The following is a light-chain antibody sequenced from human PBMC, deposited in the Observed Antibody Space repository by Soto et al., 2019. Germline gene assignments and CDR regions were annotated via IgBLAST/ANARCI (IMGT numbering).Light chain of an antibody. J-gene: IGKJ1*01. CDR2: KAS. Sequence: DIQMTQSPSTLSASVGDKVTITCRASQSISAWLAWYQQKSGKAPRLLIYKASSLESGVPSRFSGSGSGTEFTLTISCLQPDDFATYYCQQYHSYPWTFGQGTKVDIK. CDR3: QQYHSYPWT. V-gene: IGKV1-5*03. CDR1: QSISAW.